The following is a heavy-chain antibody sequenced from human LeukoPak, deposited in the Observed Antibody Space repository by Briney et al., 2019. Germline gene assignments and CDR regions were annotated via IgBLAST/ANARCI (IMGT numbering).Heavy chain of an antibody. CDR3: ARVPIRPAADGLNYYYGMDV. V-gene: IGHV4-4*02. J-gene: IGHJ6*02. D-gene: IGHD2-2*01. CDR2: IYHSGST. Sequence: PGGSLRLSCAASGFTFSTYAMSWVRQSPGKGLEWIGEIYHSGSTNYSPSLKSRVTISVDKSKNQFSLKVSSVTAADTAVYYCARVPIRPAADGLNYYYGMDVWGQGTTVTVSS. CDR1: GFTFSTYAM.